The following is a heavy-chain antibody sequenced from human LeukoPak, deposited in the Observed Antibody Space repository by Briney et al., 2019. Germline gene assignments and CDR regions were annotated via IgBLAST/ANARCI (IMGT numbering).Heavy chain of an antibody. CDR1: GYTFTSCD. CDR2: MNTNSGNT. V-gene: IGHV1-8*01. Sequence: ASVKVSCKASGYTFTSCDINWVRQATGQGLEWMGWMNTNSGNTGSVQSFQGRITMTRDISIGTAYMELSNLTSEDTAIYYCTRGSSGRRDNWGQGTLVTVSA. J-gene: IGHJ4*02. D-gene: IGHD6-19*01. CDR3: TRGSSGRRDN.